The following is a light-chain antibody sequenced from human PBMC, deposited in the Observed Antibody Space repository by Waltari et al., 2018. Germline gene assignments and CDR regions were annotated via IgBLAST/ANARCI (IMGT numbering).Light chain of an antibody. CDR3: YSVADKNVV. CDR2: KDT. Sequence: SYELTPPSSVSVSPGQTARITCQGDLLAKKYARWFQQKPGQAPALVIYKDTERPSGIPERFSGSSSGTTVTLTISGAQVDDEADYYCYSVADKNVVFGGGTKLTVL. V-gene: IGLV3-27*01. J-gene: IGLJ2*01. CDR1: LLAKKY.